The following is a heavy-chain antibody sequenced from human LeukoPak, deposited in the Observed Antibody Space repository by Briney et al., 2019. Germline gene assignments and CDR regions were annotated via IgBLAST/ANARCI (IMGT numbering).Heavy chain of an antibody. D-gene: IGHD4-17*01. V-gene: IGHV3-23*01. J-gene: IGHJ6*02. CDR1: GFTFSSYA. Sequence: GGSLRLSCAASGFTFSSYAMSWVRQAPGKGLEWVSAISGSGGSTYYADSVKGRFTISRDNSKNTLYLQMNSLRAEDTAVYYCAKVGGDYYYYGMDVGGQGTTVTVSS. CDR3: AKVGGDYYYYGMDV. CDR2: ISGSGGST.